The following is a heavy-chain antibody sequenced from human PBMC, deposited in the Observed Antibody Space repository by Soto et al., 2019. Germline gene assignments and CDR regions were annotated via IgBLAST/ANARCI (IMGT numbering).Heavy chain of an antibody. CDR3: ARIRGYWYGLDV. J-gene: IGHJ6*02. CDR2: ITPLGGAT. CDR1: GFSITNYH. Sequence: QVQLVQSGAEVKKPGASVRVSCKASGFSITNYHMHLVRQAPGQGLEWMGVITPLGGATTYAQKFQGRVTMTADMSTRNVHMDLSSLRSDDTAVYYCARIRGYWYGLDVWVQGTTVTVSS. V-gene: IGHV1-46*01.